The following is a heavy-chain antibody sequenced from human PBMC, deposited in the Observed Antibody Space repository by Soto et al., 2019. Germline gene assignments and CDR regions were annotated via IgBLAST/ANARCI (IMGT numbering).Heavy chain of an antibody. Sequence: QVQLQESGPGLVKPSETLSLTCTVSGGSISSYYWSWIRQPAGKGLEWIGRIYTSGSTNYNPSPKSRVTMSVDTSKNQFSLKLSSVTAADTAVYYCARDCSSTSCYPGWGSVGYYYGMDVWGQGTTVTVSS. CDR1: GGSISSYY. V-gene: IGHV4-4*07. CDR3: ARDCSSTSCYPGWGSVGYYYGMDV. D-gene: IGHD2-2*01. J-gene: IGHJ6*02. CDR2: IYTSGST.